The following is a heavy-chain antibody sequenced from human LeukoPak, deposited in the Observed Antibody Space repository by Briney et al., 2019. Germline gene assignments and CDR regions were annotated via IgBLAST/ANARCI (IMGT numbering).Heavy chain of an antibody. D-gene: IGHD3-10*01. J-gene: IGHJ4*02. CDR1: GFTFSSHA. Sequence: GGSLRLSCAASGFTFSSHAMSWVRQAPGEGLEWVSSISGSGGSTYYADSVKGRFTISRDNSKNTLYLQMSSLRAEDTAIYYCASGIIRGVITNDYWGQGTLVTVSS. V-gene: IGHV3-23*01. CDR2: ISGSGGST. CDR3: ASGIIRGVITNDY.